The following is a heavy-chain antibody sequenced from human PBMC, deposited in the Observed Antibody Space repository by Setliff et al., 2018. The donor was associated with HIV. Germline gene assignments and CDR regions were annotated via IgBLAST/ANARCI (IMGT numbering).Heavy chain of an antibody. CDR2: ISPYNGNT. D-gene: IGHD6-25*01. J-gene: IGHJ4*02. V-gene: IGHV1-18*01. Sequence: AASVKVSCKASGYTFTNFGITWVRQAPGQGLEWMGWISPYNGNTNYAPELHGRVTMTGDTSISTVYMELSSLRSDDTAVYYCAREKRSSTWLYSSGGTVDYWGLGTLVTVSS. CDR1: GYTFTNFG. CDR3: AREKRSSTWLYSSGGTVDY.